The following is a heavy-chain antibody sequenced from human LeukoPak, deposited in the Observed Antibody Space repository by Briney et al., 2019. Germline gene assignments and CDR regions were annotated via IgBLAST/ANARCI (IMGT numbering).Heavy chain of an antibody. Sequence: SETLSLTCTVSGGSISSSSYYWGWIRQPPGKGLEWIGSIYYSGSTYYNPSLKSRVTISVDTSKNQFSLKLSSETAADTAVYYCARYVDIVVVPAAIPVESNWFDPWGQGTLVTVSS. CDR3: ARYVDIVVVPAAIPVESNWFDP. V-gene: IGHV4-39*07. CDR1: GGSISSSSYY. CDR2: IYYSGST. J-gene: IGHJ5*02. D-gene: IGHD2-2*02.